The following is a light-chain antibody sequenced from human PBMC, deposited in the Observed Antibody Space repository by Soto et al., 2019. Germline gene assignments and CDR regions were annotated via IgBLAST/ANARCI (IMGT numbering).Light chain of an antibody. CDR2: DTY. CDR1: QSISGE. Sequence: EVVLTQSPATLYLSPGERATLSCRTSQSISGELAWYQQTPGQAPRLIIFDTYNRATGIPARFSGSGSATDFTLTISGLEPEDFGVYYGQQRRNWPLTVGGGTKVEI. V-gene: IGKV3-11*01. CDR3: QQRRNWPLT. J-gene: IGKJ4*01.